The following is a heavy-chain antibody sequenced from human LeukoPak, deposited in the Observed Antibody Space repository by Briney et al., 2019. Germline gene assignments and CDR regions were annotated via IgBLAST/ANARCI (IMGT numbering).Heavy chain of an antibody. D-gene: IGHD1-26*01. CDR3: AVGGNLEYSYFDY. J-gene: IGHJ4*02. CDR2: IIPIFGTA. CDR1: GGTFSSYA. V-gene: IGHV1-69*01. Sequence: SVKVSCKASGGTFSSYAISWVRQAPGLGLEWMGGIIPIFGTANYAQKFQGRVTITADESTSTAYMELSSLRSEDTAVYYCAVGGNLEYSYFDYWGQGTLVTVSS.